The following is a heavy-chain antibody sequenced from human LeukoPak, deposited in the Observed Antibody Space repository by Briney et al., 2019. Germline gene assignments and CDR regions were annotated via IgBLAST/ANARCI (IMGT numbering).Heavy chain of an antibody. CDR3: ARDVDTSSHSSQLDP. J-gene: IGHJ5*02. Sequence: GRSLRLSCAASGFTFSSYAMHWVRQTPGRGLEWAAAIQSDGSKQYYGDSVKGRFTISRDSSKNTVYLQMNSLRDEDTAVYYCARDVDTSSHSSQLDPWGQGALVTVSS. CDR1: GFTFSSYA. V-gene: IGHV3-33*08. D-gene: IGHD5-18*01. CDR2: IQSDGSKQ.